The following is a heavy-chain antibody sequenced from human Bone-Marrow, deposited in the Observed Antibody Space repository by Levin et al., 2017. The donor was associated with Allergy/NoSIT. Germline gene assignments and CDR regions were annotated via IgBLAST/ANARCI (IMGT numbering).Heavy chain of an antibody. J-gene: IGHJ4*02. CDR3: ARDDYADFTGWV. Sequence: SETLSLTCTVSGGSVSSDTYYWSWIRQPPGKGLGWIGYISSSGSTYYNPSLMSRVTISVHTSKNQFSLKLTSVTPADTAVYYCARDDYADFTGWVWGQGSLVTVSS. D-gene: IGHD4-17*01. V-gene: IGHV4-61*01. CDR2: ISSSGST. CDR1: GGSVSSDTYY.